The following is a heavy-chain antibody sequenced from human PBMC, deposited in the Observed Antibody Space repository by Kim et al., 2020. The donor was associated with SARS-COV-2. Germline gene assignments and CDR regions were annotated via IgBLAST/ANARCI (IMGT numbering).Heavy chain of an antibody. Sequence: GGSLRLSCDASGFSFISYTMNWVRQAPGKGLEWVSSIGSNSNYIYYADSVKGRFTVSRDNAKNSLYLQMSSLRADDTAVYYCARDRRYSSGWTPPAGGSFDIWGKGTMVTVSS. D-gene: IGHD6-19*01. CDR2: IGSNSNYI. V-gene: IGHV3-21*01. J-gene: IGHJ3*02. CDR1: GFSFISYT. CDR3: ARDRRYSSGWTPPAGGSFDI.